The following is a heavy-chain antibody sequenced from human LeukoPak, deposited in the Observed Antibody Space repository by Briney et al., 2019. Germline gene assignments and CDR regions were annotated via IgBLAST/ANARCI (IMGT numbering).Heavy chain of an antibody. Sequence: PETLSLTCAVSGGSISSGNWWSWVRQSPGRGLEWVGEIYHSGSTNYNPSLKSRVTISLDKSKNQFSLKLTSVTAADTAVYYCARYRGGSGYHFDYWGQGTLVTVSS. CDR2: IYHSGST. V-gene: IGHV4-4*03. J-gene: IGHJ4*02. CDR1: GGSISSGNW. CDR3: ARYRGGSGYHFDY. D-gene: IGHD5-12*01.